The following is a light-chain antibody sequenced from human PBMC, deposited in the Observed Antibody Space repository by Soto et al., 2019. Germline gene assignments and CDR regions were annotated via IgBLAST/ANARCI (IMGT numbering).Light chain of an antibody. CDR3: QQRSNWPPYS. J-gene: IGKJ2*03. CDR2: DAS. V-gene: IGKV3-11*01. Sequence: EIVLTQSPATLSLSPGERATLSCRASRSVSSYLAWYQQKPGQGPRLLIYDASNRATGIPARFSGSGSGTDFTLTISSLEPEDSAVYYCQQRSNWPPYSFGQGTKLEIK. CDR1: RSVSSY.